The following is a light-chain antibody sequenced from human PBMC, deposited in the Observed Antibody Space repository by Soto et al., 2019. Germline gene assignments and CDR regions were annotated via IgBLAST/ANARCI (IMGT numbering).Light chain of an antibody. CDR1: QSVNSN. CDR3: QQYNVWPLT. Sequence: EIVMTQSPVTLSVSPGDRATLSCRASQSVNSNLAWYQHKPAQTPKLLIYVASTRAPGIPARFSGSGSGTEFTLTISSLQSEDFAVYYCQQYNVWPLTFGGGTKVEFK. CDR2: VAS. V-gene: IGKV3-15*01. J-gene: IGKJ4*01.